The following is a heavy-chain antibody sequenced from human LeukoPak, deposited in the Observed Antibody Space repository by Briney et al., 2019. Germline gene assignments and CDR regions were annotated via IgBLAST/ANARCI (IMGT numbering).Heavy chain of an antibody. Sequence: ASVKVSCKASGYTFTSYYMNWVRQAPGQGLEWMGIINPSGGSTSYAQKFQGRVTMTRDTSTSTVYMELSSLRSEDTAVYYCARGGDTFGGVVVTSFDYWGQGTLVTVSS. CDR3: ARGGDTFGGVVVTSFDY. D-gene: IGHD3-16*02. V-gene: IGHV1-46*03. J-gene: IGHJ4*02. CDR2: INPSGGST. CDR1: GYTFTSYY.